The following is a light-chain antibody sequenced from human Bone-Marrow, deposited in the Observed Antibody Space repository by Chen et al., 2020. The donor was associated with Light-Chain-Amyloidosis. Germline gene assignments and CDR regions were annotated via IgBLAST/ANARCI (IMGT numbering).Light chain of an antibody. CDR3: QVWDRSGDRPV. V-gene: IGLV3-21*02. Sequence: SYVLTQPSSVSVAPGQTATIACGGNNIGSTSVHWYQQTPGQAPLLVVYDDSDRPSGIPERLTGSNCGNTATLTIGRVEAGDEANYYCQVWDRSGDRPVFGGGTKLTVL. CDR1: NIGSTS. J-gene: IGLJ3*02. CDR2: DDS.